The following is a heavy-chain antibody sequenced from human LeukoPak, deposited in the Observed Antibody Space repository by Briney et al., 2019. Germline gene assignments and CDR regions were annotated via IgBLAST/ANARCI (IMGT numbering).Heavy chain of an antibody. J-gene: IGHJ4*02. Sequence: PSETLSLTCTVYGGSFSGYYWSWIRQPPGKGLEWIGEINHSGSTNYNPSLKSRVTISVDTSKNQFSLKLSSVTAADTAVYYCASIRPGAYYYGSGSYFDYWGQGTLVTVSS. D-gene: IGHD3-10*01. CDR2: INHSGST. CDR1: GGSFSGYY. V-gene: IGHV4-34*01. CDR3: ASIRPGAYYYGSGSYFDY.